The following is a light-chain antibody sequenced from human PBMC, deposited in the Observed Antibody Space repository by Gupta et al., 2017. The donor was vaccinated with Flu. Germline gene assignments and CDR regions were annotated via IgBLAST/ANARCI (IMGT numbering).Light chain of an antibody. CDR2: QVS. Sequence: DVVMTQSPLSLPVTLGQPASISCRSSQGLVYSDGNTYLHWFQQRPGQSPRRLSYQVSHRESGVPDRFSGSGSGTDFTLKISRVEAEDVGIYFCMQGAHWPWAFGQGTTVEIK. CDR1: QGLVYSDGNTY. V-gene: IGKV2-30*01. CDR3: MQGAHWPWA. J-gene: IGKJ1*01.